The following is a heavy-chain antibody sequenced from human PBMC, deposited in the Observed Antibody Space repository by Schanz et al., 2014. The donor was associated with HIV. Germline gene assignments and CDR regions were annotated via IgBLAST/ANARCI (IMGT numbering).Heavy chain of an antibody. CDR1: GITFSSYA. CDR3: ARGAGDTDWGRI. Sequence: EVLLADSGGGLVQPGGSLRLSCAASGITFSSYAMNWVRQAPGKGLEWVSSITGSGSSTYYADSVKGRFTISRDNSKNTLFLQLNSLRAEDTAVYYCARGAGDTDWGRIWGQGTLVTVSS. CDR2: ITGSGSST. V-gene: IGHV3-23*04. J-gene: IGHJ3*02. D-gene: IGHD5-18*01.